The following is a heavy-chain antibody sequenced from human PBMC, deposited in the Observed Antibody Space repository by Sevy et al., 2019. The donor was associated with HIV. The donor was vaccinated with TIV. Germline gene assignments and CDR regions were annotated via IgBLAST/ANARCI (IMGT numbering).Heavy chain of an antibody. J-gene: IGHJ6*02. CDR2: IYRSGRT. CDR1: GDSINSGNSF. CDR3: ARDGIKRDYYHGLDV. Sequence: SETLSLTCTVSGDSINSGNSFWSWIRQPAGKGLEWIGRIYRSGRTMYNPSLKSRVTLSVDTSKNQFSLKLSSVSAAETAVYFCARDGIKRDYYHGLDVWGQGTTVTVSS. V-gene: IGHV4-61*02. D-gene: IGHD1-26*01.